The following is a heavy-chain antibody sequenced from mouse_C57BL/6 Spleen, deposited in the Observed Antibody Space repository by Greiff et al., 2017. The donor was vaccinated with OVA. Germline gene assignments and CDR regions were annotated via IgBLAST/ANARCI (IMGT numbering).Heavy chain of an antibody. V-gene: IGHV7-3*01. CDR3: ARYSGAFDV. D-gene: IGHD4-1*01. CDR1: GFTFTDYY. J-gene: IGHJ1*03. CDR2: IRNKANGYTT. Sequence: EVQRVESGGGLVQPGGSLSLSCAASGFTFTDYYMSWVRQPPGKALEWLGFIRNKANGYTTEYSASVKGRFTISRDNSQSILYLQMNALRAEDSATYYCARYSGAFDVWGTGTTVTVSS.